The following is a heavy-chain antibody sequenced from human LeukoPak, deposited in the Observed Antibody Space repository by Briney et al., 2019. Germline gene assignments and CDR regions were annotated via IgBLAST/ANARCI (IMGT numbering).Heavy chain of an antibody. CDR2: IYDSGST. V-gene: IGHV4-59*01. J-gene: IGHJ3*02. Sequence: SETLSLTCTVSGGSISSYYWSWIRQPPGKGLEWIGYIYDSGSTNYNPSLKSRVTISVDTSKNQFSLKLSSVTAADTAVYYCAREKAGYCSGGSCYWNAFDIWGQGTMVTVSS. D-gene: IGHD2-15*01. CDR3: AREKAGYCSGGSCYWNAFDI. CDR1: GGSISSYY.